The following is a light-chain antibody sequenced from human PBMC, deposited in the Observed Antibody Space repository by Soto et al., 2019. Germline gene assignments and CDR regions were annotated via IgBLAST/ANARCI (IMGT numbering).Light chain of an antibody. CDR3: QQTISPPWT. CDR2: AAY. Sequence: DIQMTQSPSSLSASVGGRVTITCRASQSISSYLNWYQQKPGKAPKLLIYAAYTLQSGVPSRFSGSGSGTDFTLTISSLQPEDFATYHCQQTISPPWTFGQGTKVEVK. V-gene: IGKV1-39*01. CDR1: QSISSY. J-gene: IGKJ1*01.